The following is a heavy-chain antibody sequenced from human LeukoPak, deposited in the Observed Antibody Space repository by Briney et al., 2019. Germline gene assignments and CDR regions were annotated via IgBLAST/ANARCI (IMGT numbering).Heavy chain of an antibody. CDR2: ISYDGSNK. CDR3: AKGAPVDY. V-gene: IGHV3-30*18. CDR1: GFTFSSYG. Sequence: GGSLRLSCAASGFTFSSYGMHWLRQAPGKGLEWVAIISYDGSNKYYAGSVKGRFTISRDNSKNTLYLQMSSLRAEDTAVYYCAKGAPVDYWGQGTLITVSS. J-gene: IGHJ4*02.